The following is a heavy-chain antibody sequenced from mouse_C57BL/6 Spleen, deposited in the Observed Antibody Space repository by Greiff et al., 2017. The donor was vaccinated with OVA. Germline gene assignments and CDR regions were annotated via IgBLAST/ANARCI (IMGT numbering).Heavy chain of an antibody. Sequence: VQLQQPGAELVKPGASVKLSCKASGYTFTSYWMQWVKQRPGQGLEWIGEIDPSDSYTNYNQKFKGKATLTVDTSSSTAYMQLSSLTSEDSAVYYCARGGDGYTEAYWGQGTLVTVSA. CDR1: GYTFTSYW. CDR2: IDPSDSYT. V-gene: IGHV1-50*01. CDR3: ARGGDGYTEAY. D-gene: IGHD2-3*01. J-gene: IGHJ3*01.